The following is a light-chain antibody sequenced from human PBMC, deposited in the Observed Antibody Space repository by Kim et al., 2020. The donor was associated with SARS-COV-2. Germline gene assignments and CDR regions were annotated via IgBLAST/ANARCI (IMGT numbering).Light chain of an antibody. CDR1: QSVSSSF. CDR2: GAS. V-gene: IGKV3-20*01. CDR3: QQYGTTPYT. Sequence: LSPGERAALSCRASQSVSSSFLAWYRQRPGQAPSLLIYGASTRATGIPDRFSGSGSGTDFTLTINRLEPEDFAVYYCQQYGTTPYTFGLGTKLEIK. J-gene: IGKJ2*01.